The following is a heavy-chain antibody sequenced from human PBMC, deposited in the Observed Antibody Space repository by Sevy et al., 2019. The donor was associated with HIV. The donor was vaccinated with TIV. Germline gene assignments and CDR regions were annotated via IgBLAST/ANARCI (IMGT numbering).Heavy chain of an antibody. CDR1: GGSFSGFY. CDR3: ARGTVCIGGRCYSVFDY. CDR2: INHTGST. J-gene: IGHJ4*02. Sequence: SETLSLTCAVYGGSFSGFYWSWIRQPPGKGLEWIGEINHTGSTNYNPSLKSRVTISVDTSKNQFSLKLSSVTAADTAVYYCARGTVCIGGRCYSVFDYWGQGTLVTVSS. V-gene: IGHV4-34*01. D-gene: IGHD2-15*01.